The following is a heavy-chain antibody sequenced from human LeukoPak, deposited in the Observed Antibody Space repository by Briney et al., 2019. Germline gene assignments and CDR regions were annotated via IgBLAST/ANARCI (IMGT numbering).Heavy chain of an antibody. D-gene: IGHD1/OR15-1a*01. CDR3: AFHWNNWYSFDD. J-gene: IGHJ4*01. Sequence: GESLRLSCAASGYTFTNHWMHWVRQSPGKGLEWLSRIHSDGTTTTYADSVKDRFTIHRDNAKHTLSVQANSLRVGDAVVYLCAFHWNNWYSFDDWGQGTLVTVSA. CDR2: IHSDGTTT. CDR1: GYTFTNHW. V-gene: IGHV3-74*03.